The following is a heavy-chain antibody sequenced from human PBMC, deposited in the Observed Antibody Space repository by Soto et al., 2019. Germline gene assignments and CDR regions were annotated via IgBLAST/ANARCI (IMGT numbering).Heavy chain of an antibody. CDR1: GGTFSSYA. D-gene: IGHD2-2*01. V-gene: IGHV1-69*06. CDR3: ARGEGYCSSTSGGSLYYYYGMGV. CDR2: IIPIFGTA. J-gene: IGHJ6*01. Sequence: QVQLVQSGAEVKKPRSSVKVSCKASGGTFSSYAISWVRQAPGQGLEWMGGIIPIFGTANYAQKFQCRVTITADNSTSTGDMELSRLRSEATAVYYCARGEGYCSSTSGGSLYYYYGMGVCGQGTKVTFSS.